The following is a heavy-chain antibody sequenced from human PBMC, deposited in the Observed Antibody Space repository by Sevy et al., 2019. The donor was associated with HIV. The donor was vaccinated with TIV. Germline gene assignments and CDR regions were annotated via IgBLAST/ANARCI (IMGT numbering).Heavy chain of an antibody. CDR2: VSWNSRNI. CDR1: GFPFNDHA. V-gene: IGHV3-9*01. D-gene: IGHD2-21*01. CDR3: AKDINRGCDGINCYPYYYYFYGLDV. J-gene: IGHJ6*02. Sequence: GCSLRLSCAASGFPFNDHAMHWVRQVPGKGLEWVSGVSWNSRNIGYADSVKGRFTISRDNANHFLYLEMNSLRPEDTAFYYCAKDINRGCDGINCYPYYYYFYGLDVWGQGTTVTVSS.